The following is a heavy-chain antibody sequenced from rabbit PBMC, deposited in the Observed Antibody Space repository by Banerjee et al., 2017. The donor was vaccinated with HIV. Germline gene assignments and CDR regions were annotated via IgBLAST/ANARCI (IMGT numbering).Heavy chain of an antibody. CDR3: AREGASVSGYYL. J-gene: IGHJ4*01. CDR1: GFDFSSSYY. D-gene: IGHD1-1*01. Sequence: QEQLVESGGGLVQPEGSLTLTCTASGFDFSSSYYMCWVRQAPGKGLEWIACIYAGSSGSTDYASWAKGRFTISKTSSTTVTLQMTSLTAADTATYFCAREGASVSGYYLWGQGTLVTVS. V-gene: IGHV1S45*01. CDR2: IYAGSSGST.